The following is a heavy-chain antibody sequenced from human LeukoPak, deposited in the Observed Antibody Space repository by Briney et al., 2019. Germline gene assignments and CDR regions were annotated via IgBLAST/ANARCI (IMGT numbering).Heavy chain of an antibody. D-gene: IGHD1-26*01. CDR2: ISSSSSYI. Sequence: PGGSLRLSCAVSGLTFSSSWMDWVRQAPGKGLEWVSSISSSSSYIYYADSVKGRFTISRDNAKNSLYLQMNSLRAEDTAVYYCAMEGYSGNYPAYWGQGTLVTVSS. CDR1: GLTFSSSW. J-gene: IGHJ4*02. CDR3: AMEGYSGNYPAY. V-gene: IGHV3-21*01.